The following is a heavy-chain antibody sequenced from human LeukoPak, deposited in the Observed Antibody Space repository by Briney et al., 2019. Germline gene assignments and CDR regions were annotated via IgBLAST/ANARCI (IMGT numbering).Heavy chain of an antibody. D-gene: IGHD3-3*02. V-gene: IGHV3-15*07. J-gene: IGHJ4*02. CDR2: IQSKTDGEKT. CDR3: TTGIRGD. Sequence: GRSLRLSCAASGFIVTNAWMNWVRQAPGKGLEWVGRIQSKTDGEKTDYAAPVKGRFTISRDDSKNTLYLQMNSLKTEDTAIYYCTTGIRGDWGQGTLVTVSS. CDR1: GFIVTNAW.